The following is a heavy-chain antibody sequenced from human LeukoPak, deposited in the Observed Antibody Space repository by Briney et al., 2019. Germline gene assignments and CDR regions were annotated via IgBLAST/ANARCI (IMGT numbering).Heavy chain of an antibody. D-gene: IGHD3-22*01. CDR3: ARAPPMIGVWFDP. CDR2: MNPNSGNT. J-gene: IGHJ5*02. Sequence: GASVKVSCKASGYTFTSYDINWVRQATGQGLEWMGWMNPNSGNTGYAQKFQGRVTMTRNTSISTAYMELSSLRSEDTAVYYCARAPPMIGVWFDPWGQGTLVTVPS. V-gene: IGHV1-8*01. CDR1: GYTFTSYD.